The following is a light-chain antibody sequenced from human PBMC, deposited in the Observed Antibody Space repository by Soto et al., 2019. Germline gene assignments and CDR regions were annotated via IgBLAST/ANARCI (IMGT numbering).Light chain of an antibody. V-gene: IGLV2-8*01. J-gene: IGLJ1*01. CDR3: SSYAGSNSYV. Sequence: QSALAQPPSASGSPGQSVTISCTGTSSDVGGYNFVSWYQHHPGKAPKLMIFDVSERPSGVPDRFSGSKSGNTASLTVSGLQAEDEADYYCSSYAGSNSYVFGNGTKVTVL. CDR2: DVS. CDR1: SSDVGGYNF.